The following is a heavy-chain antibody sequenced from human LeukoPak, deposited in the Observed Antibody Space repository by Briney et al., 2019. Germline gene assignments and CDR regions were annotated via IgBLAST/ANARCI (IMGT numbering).Heavy chain of an antibody. CDR2: ISSSSSYI. D-gene: IGHD4-11*01. V-gene: IGHV3-21*01. CDR3: ARRTTVLGGHFDY. Sequence: GGSLRLSCAASGFTFSSYSMNWVRQAPGKGLEWVSSISSSSSYIYYADSVKGRFTISRDSAKNSLYLQMNSLRAEDTAVYYCARRTTVLGGHFDYWGQGTLVTVSS. CDR1: GFTFSSYS. J-gene: IGHJ4*02.